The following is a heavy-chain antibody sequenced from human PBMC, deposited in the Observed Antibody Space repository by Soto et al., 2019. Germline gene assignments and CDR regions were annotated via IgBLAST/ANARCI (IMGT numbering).Heavy chain of an antibody. CDR1: GYTFTSYG. CDR2: ISAYNGNT. CDR3: ARDNLDIVVVVAATPGNWFDP. V-gene: IGHV1-18*01. D-gene: IGHD2-15*01. Sequence: ASVKVSCKASGYTFTSYGISWVRQAPGQGLEWMGWISAYNGNTNYAQKLQGRVTMTTDTSTSTAYMELRSLRSDDTAVYYCARDNLDIVVVVAATPGNWFDPWGQGTLVTAPQ. J-gene: IGHJ5*02.